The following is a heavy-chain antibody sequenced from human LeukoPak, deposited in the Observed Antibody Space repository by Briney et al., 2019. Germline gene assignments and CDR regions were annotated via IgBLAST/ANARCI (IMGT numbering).Heavy chain of an antibody. CDR3: ARDAGRRYVPDT. Sequence: GASVKVSCKASGYRFTSYGISWLRQAPGQGLEWMGWISGYDGDPNYAQKFQSRVNMTTDTSTSTAYLELRSRRPDDTAVYYCARDAGRRYVPDTWGQGTQVTVSS. J-gene: IGHJ5*02. CDR2: ISGYDGDP. V-gene: IGHV1-18*01. D-gene: IGHD3-16*02. CDR1: GYRFTSYG.